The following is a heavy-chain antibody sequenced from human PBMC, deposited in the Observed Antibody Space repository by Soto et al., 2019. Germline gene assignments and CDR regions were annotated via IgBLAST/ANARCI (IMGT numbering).Heavy chain of an antibody. D-gene: IGHD6-13*01. CDR2: IIPIFGTA. J-gene: IGHJ4*02. CDR3: ARDTLEGGSSCFY. Sequence: QVQLVQSGAEVKKPGSSVKVSCKASGGTFSSYAISWVRQAPGQGLEWMGGIIPIFGTAHYAQKYQGRVTITADEATSTAYMELSSLRCEDTAVKYCARDTLEGGSSCFYWGQGTLVTVSS. V-gene: IGHV1-69*01. CDR1: GGTFSSYA.